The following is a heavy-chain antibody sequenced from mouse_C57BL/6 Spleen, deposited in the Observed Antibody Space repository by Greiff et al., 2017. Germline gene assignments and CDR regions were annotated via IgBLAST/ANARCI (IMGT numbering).Heavy chain of an antibody. Sequence: EVKLQQSGPELVKPGASVKISCKASGFPFTDYYMNWVKQSHGKSLEWIGAINTNNGGTSYNQKFKGKATLTLDKSSRHAYMELRRLTAEYSAVYYCARRDYEGYFDYWGQGTTLTVSS. CDR2: INTNNGGT. V-gene: IGHV1-26*01. J-gene: IGHJ2*01. CDR3: ARRDYEGYFDY. CDR1: GFPFTDYY. D-gene: IGHD2-4*01.